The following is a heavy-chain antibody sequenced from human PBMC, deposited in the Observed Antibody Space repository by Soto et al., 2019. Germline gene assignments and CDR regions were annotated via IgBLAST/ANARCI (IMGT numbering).Heavy chain of an antibody. Sequence: PSETLSLTCTVSGGSISSYYWSWIRQPPGKGLEWIGEINHSGSTNYNPSLKSRVTISVDTSKNQFSLKLSSVTAADTAVYYCARAAFYGSGIQWGQATMVTVSS. CDR3: ARAAFYGSGIQ. V-gene: IGHV4-34*01. D-gene: IGHD3-10*01. CDR1: GGSISSYY. CDR2: INHSGST. J-gene: IGHJ4*02.